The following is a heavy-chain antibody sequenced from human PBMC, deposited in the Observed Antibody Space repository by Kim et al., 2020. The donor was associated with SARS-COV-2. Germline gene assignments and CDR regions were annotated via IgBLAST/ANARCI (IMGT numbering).Heavy chain of an antibody. CDR3: ARGSGVAVAARVDY. J-gene: IGHJ4*02. Sequence: SETLSLTCTVSGGSISSGGYYWSWIRQHPGKGLEWIGYIYYSGSTYYNPSLKSRVTISVDTSKNQFSLKLSSVTAADTAVYYCARGSGVAVAARVDYWGQGTLVTVSS. CDR1: GGSISSGGYY. CDR2: IYYSGST. V-gene: IGHV4-31*03. D-gene: IGHD6-19*01.